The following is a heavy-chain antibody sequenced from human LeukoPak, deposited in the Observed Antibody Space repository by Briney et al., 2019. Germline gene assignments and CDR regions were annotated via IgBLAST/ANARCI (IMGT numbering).Heavy chain of an antibody. J-gene: IGHJ3*02. Sequence: SETLSLTCTVSGYSISSGYYWGWIRQPPGKGLEWIGSIYHSGSTYYNPSLKSRVTISVDTSKNQFSLKLSSVTAADTAVYYCARAPNYDSSNSAAFDIWGQGTMVTVSS. CDR2: IYHSGST. D-gene: IGHD3-22*01. CDR1: GYSISSGYY. V-gene: IGHV4-38-2*02. CDR3: ARAPNYDSSNSAAFDI.